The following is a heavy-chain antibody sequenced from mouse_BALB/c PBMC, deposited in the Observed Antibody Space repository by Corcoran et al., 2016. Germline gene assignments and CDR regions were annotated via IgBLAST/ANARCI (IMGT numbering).Heavy chain of an antibody. CDR2: IDPANGNT. D-gene: IGHD3-1*01. J-gene: IGHJ3*01. V-gene: IGHV14-3*02. Sequence: EVQLQQSGAELVKPGASVKLSCTASGFNIKDTYMHWVKQRPEQGLEWIGRIDPANGNTIYDPKFQGKASITADTSSNTAYLQLSSLTSEDTAVYYGARGRALFAYWGQGTLVTVSA. CDR1: GFNIKDTY. CDR3: ARGRALFAY.